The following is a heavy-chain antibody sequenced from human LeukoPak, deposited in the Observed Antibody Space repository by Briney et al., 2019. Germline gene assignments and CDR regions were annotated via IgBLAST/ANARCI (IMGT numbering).Heavy chain of an antibody. CDR1: GGSISSGSYY. Sequence: SETLSLTCTVSGGSISSGSYYWSWIRQPAGKRLEWIGRIYTSGSTNYNPSLKSRVTISVDTSKDQFSLKLSSVTAADTAVYYCARWDGSGSSRWFDPWGQGTLVTVSS. CDR2: IYTSGST. V-gene: IGHV4-61*02. J-gene: IGHJ5*02. D-gene: IGHD3-10*01. CDR3: ARWDGSGSSRWFDP.